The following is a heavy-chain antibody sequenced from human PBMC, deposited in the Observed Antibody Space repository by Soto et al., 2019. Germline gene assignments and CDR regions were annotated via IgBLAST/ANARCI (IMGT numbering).Heavy chain of an antibody. J-gene: IGHJ5*02. D-gene: IGHD3-3*01. V-gene: IGHV4-39*01. CDR3: ARRFYDFSSGYYIFGRTHNPNWFDP. CDR1: GGSISSSSYY. CDR2: IYYSRST. Sequence: SETLSLTCTVSGGSISSSSYYWGWIRQPPGKGLEWIGSIYYSRSTYYNSSLKSRVTISVDTSKNQFSLKLSSVTAADTAVYYCARRFYDFSSGYYIFGRTHNPNWFDPWGQGTLVTVSS.